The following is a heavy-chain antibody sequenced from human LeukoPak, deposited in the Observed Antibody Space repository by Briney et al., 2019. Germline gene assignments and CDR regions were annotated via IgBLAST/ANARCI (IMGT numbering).Heavy chain of an antibody. CDR1: GGSISSGGYY. CDR3: ARGKTGTTSFATPHFDY. Sequence: SETLSLTCTVSGGSISSGGYYWSWIRQHPGKGLEWIGYIYYSGSTYYNPSLKSRVTISVDTSKNQFSLKLSSVTAADTAVYYCARGKTGTTSFATPHFDYWGQGTLVTVSS. J-gene: IGHJ4*02. V-gene: IGHV4-31*03. D-gene: IGHD1-7*01. CDR2: IYYSGST.